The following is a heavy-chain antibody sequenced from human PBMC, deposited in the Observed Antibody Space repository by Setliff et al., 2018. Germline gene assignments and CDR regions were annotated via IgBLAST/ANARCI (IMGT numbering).Heavy chain of an antibody. Sequence: GSLRLSCAASGFTFSSYAMTWIRQAPGKGLERVSAISGRGDSTFYEDAVKGRFTISRDNSKNTLYLQMNSLRAEDTAIYYCARDRRCMDVWGQGTTVTVSS. J-gene: IGHJ6*02. CDR2: ISGRGDST. CDR1: GFTFSSYA. CDR3: ARDRRCMDV. V-gene: IGHV3-23*01.